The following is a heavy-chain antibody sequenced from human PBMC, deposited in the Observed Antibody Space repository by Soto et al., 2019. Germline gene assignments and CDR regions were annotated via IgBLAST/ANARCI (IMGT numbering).Heavy chain of an antibody. CDR2: ISGSGGST. D-gene: IGHD6-13*01. J-gene: IGHJ6*02. Sequence: GGSLRLSCAASGFTFSSYAMSWVRQAPGKGLEWVSAISGSGGSTYYADSVKGRFTISRDNSKNTLYLQMNSLRAEDTAVDYCAKDERPGYSSSWYSPLGNGMDVWGQGTTVTVSS. CDR3: AKDERPGYSSSWYSPLGNGMDV. V-gene: IGHV3-23*01. CDR1: GFTFSSYA.